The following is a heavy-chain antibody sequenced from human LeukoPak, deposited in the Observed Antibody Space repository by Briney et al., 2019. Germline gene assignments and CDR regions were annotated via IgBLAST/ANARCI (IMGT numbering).Heavy chain of an antibody. CDR3: ARVSMQPVVGYYGMDV. D-gene: IGHD2/OR15-2a*01. J-gene: IGHJ6*02. V-gene: IGHV3-48*01. CDR1: GFAFSNYN. Sequence: GGSLRLSCAASGFAFSNYNMNWVRQAPGKGLEWVSYISSSGSTIHYADSVKGRFTISRDNAKSSLYLQMNSLRAEDTAVYYCARVSMQPVVGYYGMDVWGQGTTVTVSS. CDR2: ISSSGSTI.